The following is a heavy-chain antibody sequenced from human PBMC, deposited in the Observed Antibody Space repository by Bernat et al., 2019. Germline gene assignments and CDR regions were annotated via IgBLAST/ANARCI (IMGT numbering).Heavy chain of an antibody. Sequence: QLQLQESGPGLVKPSETLSLTCTVSGGSISSSSYYWGWIRQPPGKGLEWIGSIYYSGSTYYNPSLKSRVTISVDTSKNQFSLKLSSVTAADTAVYYCARQGRYCSSTSCYLYYYYYYMDVWGKGTTVTVSS. CDR3: ARQGRYCSSTSCYLYYYYYYMDV. CDR1: GGSISSSSYY. V-gene: IGHV4-39*01. CDR2: IYYSGST. D-gene: IGHD2-2*01. J-gene: IGHJ6*03.